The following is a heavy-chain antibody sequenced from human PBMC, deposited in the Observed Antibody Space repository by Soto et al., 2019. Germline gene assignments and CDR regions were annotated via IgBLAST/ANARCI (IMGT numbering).Heavy chain of an antibody. CDR1: GYDFSKHW. J-gene: IGHJ4*01. CDR3: ARRNYFDY. Sequence: GESLNISCESSGYDFSKHWLAWVRQMPGRVLECMGIIHPSDSDTRYSPSFPGQVTISVDKSTRTAYLQWSSLKASDTAMYYCARRNYFDYWGHGTLVTVSS. CDR2: IHPSDSDT. V-gene: IGHV5-51*01.